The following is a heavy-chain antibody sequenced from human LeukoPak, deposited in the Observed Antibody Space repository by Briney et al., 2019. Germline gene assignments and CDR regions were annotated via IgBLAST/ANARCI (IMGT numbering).Heavy chain of an antibody. CDR1: GFTFNSYA. CDR3: AKDSSNIMGARLDY. Sequence: GGSLRLSCAASGFTFNSYAMSWVRQAPGRGLEWVSGISISGGSTYYADSVKGRFTISRDNSKNTLFLQMNSLRAEDTAVYYCAKDSSNIMGARLDYWGQGTLVTVSS. D-gene: IGHD1-26*01. CDR2: ISISGGST. V-gene: IGHV3-23*01. J-gene: IGHJ4*02.